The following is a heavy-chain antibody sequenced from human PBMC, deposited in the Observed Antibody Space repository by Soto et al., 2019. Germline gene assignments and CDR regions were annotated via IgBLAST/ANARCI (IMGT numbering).Heavy chain of an antibody. CDR1: GFTLSHYG. Sequence: QVQLVESGGGVVQPGRSLTLSCVASGFTLSHYGMHWVRQAPGKGLEWVAVIWYDGTATYSADSVKGRFSISRDNAKNELFLQLRSLRAEDTAVYYCSRNVGSSGSSSWFDTWGQGTLVTVSS. V-gene: IGHV3-33*01. CDR3: SRNVGSSGSSSWFDT. CDR2: IWYDGTAT. J-gene: IGHJ5*02. D-gene: IGHD3-10*01.